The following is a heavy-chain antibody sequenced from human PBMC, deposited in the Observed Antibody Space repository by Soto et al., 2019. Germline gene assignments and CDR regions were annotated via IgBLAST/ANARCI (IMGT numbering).Heavy chain of an antibody. CDR3: ARGTTGSSAYYYGMDV. CDR2: INHSGTT. CDR1: GGSFSGYY. J-gene: IGHJ6*02. Sequence: SETLSLTCAVYGGSFSGYYWTWIRQPPGKGLEWIGEINHSGTTKYNPSLESRVTISADTSKNQFSLRLTSVTAADTAVYYCARGTTGSSAYYYGMDVWGQGTTVTVSS. D-gene: IGHD3-22*01. V-gene: IGHV4-34*01.